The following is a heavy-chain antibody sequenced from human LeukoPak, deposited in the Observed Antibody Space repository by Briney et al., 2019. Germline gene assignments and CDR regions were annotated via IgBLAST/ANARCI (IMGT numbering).Heavy chain of an antibody. CDR1: GGSISSYY. CDR2: IYYSGST. Sequence: KPSETLSLTCTVSGGSISSYYWSWIRQPPGKGLEWIGYIYYSGSTNYNPSLKSRVTISVDTSKNQFSLKLSSVTAADTAVYYCASLTSDSSSWYRHYYYYMDVWGKGTTVTISS. D-gene: IGHD6-13*01. V-gene: IGHV4-59*01. J-gene: IGHJ6*03. CDR3: ASLTSDSSSWYRHYYYYMDV.